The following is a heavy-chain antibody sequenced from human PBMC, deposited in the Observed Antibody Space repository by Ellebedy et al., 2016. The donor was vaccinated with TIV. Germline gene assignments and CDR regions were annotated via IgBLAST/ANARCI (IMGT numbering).Heavy chain of an antibody. J-gene: IGHJ6*02. V-gene: IGHV3-23*01. CDR1: GFTFSSYA. Sequence: GESLKISXAASGFTFSSYAMSWVRQAPGKGLEWVSAISGSSGDTYYADSVKGRFTISRDNSKSTLFLQMNSLTADDTAVYYCAKFLRGHGSGRPFSYYAMDVWGQGTSVTVSS. CDR2: ISGSSGDT. CDR3: AKFLRGHGSGRPFSYYAMDV. D-gene: IGHD3-10*01.